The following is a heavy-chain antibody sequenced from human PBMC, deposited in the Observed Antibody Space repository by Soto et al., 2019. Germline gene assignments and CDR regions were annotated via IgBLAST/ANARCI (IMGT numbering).Heavy chain of an antibody. CDR2: ISAYNGNT. CDR3: ARDRRSGPNNWFDP. D-gene: IGHD3-3*01. V-gene: IGHV1-18*01. Sequence: ASVKVSCKASGYTFTSYGIIWVRQAPGQGLEWMGWISAYNGNTNYAQKLQGRVTMTTDTSTSTAYMELRSLRSDDTAVYYCARDRRSGPNNWFDPWGQGTLVTVSS. J-gene: IGHJ5*02. CDR1: GYTFTSYG.